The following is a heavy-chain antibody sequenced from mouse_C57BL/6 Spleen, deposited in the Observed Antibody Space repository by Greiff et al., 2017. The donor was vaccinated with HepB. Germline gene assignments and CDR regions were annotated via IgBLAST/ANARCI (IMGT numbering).Heavy chain of an antibody. J-gene: IGHJ3*01. CDR1: GFTFSSYA. CDR3: AGEDDYGAY. D-gene: IGHD2-4*01. CDR2: ISDGGSYT. Sequence: EVMLVESGGGLVKPGGSLKLSCAASGFTFSSYAMSWVRQTPEKRLEWVATISDGGSYTYYPDNVKGRFTISRDNTKNNLYLQLSHLKSEDTAMYYCAGEDDYGAYWGQGTLVTVSA. V-gene: IGHV5-4*01.